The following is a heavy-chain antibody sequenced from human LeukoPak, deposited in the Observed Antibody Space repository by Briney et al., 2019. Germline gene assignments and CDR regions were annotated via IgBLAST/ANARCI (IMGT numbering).Heavy chain of an antibody. CDR3: ARIARYYDSSGYPLYYFDY. J-gene: IGHJ4*02. CDR2: IIPIFGTA. V-gene: IGHV1-69*05. CDR1: GGTFSCYA. D-gene: IGHD3-22*01. Sequence: SVKVSCKASGGTFSCYAISWVRQAPGQGLEWMGGIIPIFGTANYAQKFQGRVTITTDESTSTAYMELSSLRSEDTAVYYCARIARYYDSSGYPLYYFDYWGQGTLVTVSS.